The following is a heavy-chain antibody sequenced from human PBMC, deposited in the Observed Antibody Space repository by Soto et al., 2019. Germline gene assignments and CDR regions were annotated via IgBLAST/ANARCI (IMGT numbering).Heavy chain of an antibody. CDR1: GFTFNNFS. CDR2: VNNGGDST. D-gene: IGHD6-19*01. J-gene: IGHJ6*02. V-gene: IGHV3-23*01. Sequence: GGSLILSCAASGFTFNNFSMNWVRQAPGKGLEWVSAVNNGGDSTYYADSVKGRFTISRDNSKNTLYVQMNSLRAEDTAVYYCANWGSAVAGSYGMDVWGQGTTVTVSS. CDR3: ANWGSAVAGSYGMDV.